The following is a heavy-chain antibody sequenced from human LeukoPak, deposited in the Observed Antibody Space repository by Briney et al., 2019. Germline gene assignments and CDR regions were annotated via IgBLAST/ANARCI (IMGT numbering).Heavy chain of an antibody. CDR3: AKGDQRYFDWLLGLDY. Sequence: GGTLRLSCAASGFTFSSYGMSWVRQAPGKWLEWVSAISGSGGSTYYADSVKGRFTISRDNSKNTLYLQMNSLRAEDTAVYHCAKGDQRYFDWLLGLDYWGQGTLVTVSS. V-gene: IGHV3-23*01. CDR2: ISGSGGST. D-gene: IGHD3-9*01. CDR1: GFTFSSYG. J-gene: IGHJ4*02.